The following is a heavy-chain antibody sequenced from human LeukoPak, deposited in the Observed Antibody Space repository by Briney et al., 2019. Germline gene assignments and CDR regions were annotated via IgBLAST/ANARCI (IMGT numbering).Heavy chain of an antibody. D-gene: IGHD3-22*01. CDR3: ARDRYYYDSSGYKYMDV. Sequence: SETLSLTCTVSGGSISSYYWSWIRQPPGKGLEWIGYIYYSGSTNYNPSLKGRVTMSVDTSKNQFSLKLSSVTAADTAVYYCARDRYYYDSSGYKYMDVWGEGTTVTVSS. CDR2: IYYSGST. V-gene: IGHV4-59*12. J-gene: IGHJ6*03. CDR1: GGSISSYY.